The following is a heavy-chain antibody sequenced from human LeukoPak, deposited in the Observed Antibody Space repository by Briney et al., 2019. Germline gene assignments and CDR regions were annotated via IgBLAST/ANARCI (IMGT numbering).Heavy chain of an antibody. CDR1: GGTFSSYA. D-gene: IGHD5-18*01. CDR3: ASDLGGYGYFY. J-gene: IGHJ4*02. Sequence: SVKVSCKASGGTFSSYAISWVRQAPGQGLEWMGGIIPIFGTANYAQKFQGRVTITTYESTSTAYIELSSLRSEDTAVYYCASDLGGYGYFYWGQGTLVTVSS. V-gene: IGHV1-69*05. CDR2: IIPIFGTA.